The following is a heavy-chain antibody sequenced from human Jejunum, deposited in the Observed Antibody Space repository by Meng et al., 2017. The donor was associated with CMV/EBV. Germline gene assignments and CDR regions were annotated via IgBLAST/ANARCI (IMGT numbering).Heavy chain of an antibody. CDR3: AREMRGRRSLTSTIRGRFEP. J-gene: IGHJ5*02. V-gene: IGHV4-61*02. Sequence: QVQLQESGPGLVRPSQTLSLTCTVPGGSISSVSYPWSWIRQTAGKRLEWIGRIYTPGTTNYDPSLKSRVSISVDTSKNQFSLKLNSVTAADTAVYYCAREMRGRRSLTSTIRGRFEPWGLGNLVTVSS. D-gene: IGHD1-26*01. CDR2: IYTPGTT. CDR1: GGSISSVSYP.